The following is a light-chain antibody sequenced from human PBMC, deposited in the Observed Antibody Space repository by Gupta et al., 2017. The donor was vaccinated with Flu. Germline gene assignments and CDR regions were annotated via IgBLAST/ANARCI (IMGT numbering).Light chain of an antibody. J-gene: IGLJ2*01. Sequence: YELTQPHAVSGSAGQTASRTCSGDKLGDKYACWYQQNPGQSPVLVIYPDSKRPSGIPERFSGSHSGNTATLTISGTPAIDEADYYCHAWDRSSVVFCGVTKLTVL. CDR1: KLGDKY. CDR3: HAWDRSSVV. CDR2: PDS. V-gene: IGLV3-1*01.